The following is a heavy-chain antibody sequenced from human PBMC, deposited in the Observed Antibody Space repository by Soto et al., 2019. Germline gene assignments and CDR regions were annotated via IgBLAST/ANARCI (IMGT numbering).Heavy chain of an antibody. V-gene: IGHV4-39*01. CDR2: IYYSGST. CDR1: GGSISSSSYY. CDR3: AGGALFPPLLCSGVSCYSRPPIDYYYYYYMDV. J-gene: IGHJ6*03. D-gene: IGHD2-15*01. Sequence: SETLSLTCTVSGGSISSSSYYWGWIRQPPGKGLEWIGSIYYSGSTYYNPSLKSRVTISVDTSKNQFSLKLSFVTAADRVVFSCAGGALFPPLLCSGVSCYSRPPIDYYYYYYMDVWGKGTTVTVSS.